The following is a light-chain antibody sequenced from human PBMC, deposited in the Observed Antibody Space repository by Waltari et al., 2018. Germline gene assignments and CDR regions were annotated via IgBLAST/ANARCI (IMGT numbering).Light chain of an antibody. CDR3: QQLDTYPFT. CDR2: AAS. Sequence: DLQLIQPPPFLSASIGDKVTHTCRASRGISTFLAWYRQKPGKAPNLLLYAASTLESGVPSRFSGSGSGTDFTLTISSLQPEDLATYYCQQLDTYPFTFGPGTKV. V-gene: IGKV1-9*01. J-gene: IGKJ3*01. CDR1: RGISTF.